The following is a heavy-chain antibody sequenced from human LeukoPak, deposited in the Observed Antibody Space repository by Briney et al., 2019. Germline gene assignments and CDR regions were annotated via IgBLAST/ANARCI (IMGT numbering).Heavy chain of an antibody. CDR1: GGSISSYY. J-gene: IGHJ5*02. V-gene: IGHV4-59*08. CDR3: ARRTYYYDSSGYGGYWLDP. Sequence: SEPLSLTCTVSGGSISSYYWSWIRQPPGKGLEWIGYIYYSGSTNYNPSLKSRVTISVDTSKNQFSLKLSSVTAADTAVYYCARRTYYYDSSGYGGYWLDPWGQGTLLTVSS. D-gene: IGHD3-22*01. CDR2: IYYSGST.